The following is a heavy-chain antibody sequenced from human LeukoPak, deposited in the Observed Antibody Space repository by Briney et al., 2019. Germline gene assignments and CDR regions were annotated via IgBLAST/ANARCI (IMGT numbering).Heavy chain of an antibody. J-gene: IGHJ4*02. Sequence: GGSLRLSCAASGFTFSSYAMSWVRQAPGKGLEWVSAISGSGGSTYYADSVKGRFTISRDNSKNTLYLQMSSLRAEDTAVYYCEAQAAGPRNFDYWGQGTLVTVSS. D-gene: IGHD6-13*01. V-gene: IGHV3-23*01. CDR2: ISGSGGST. CDR1: GFTFSSYA. CDR3: EAQAAGPRNFDY.